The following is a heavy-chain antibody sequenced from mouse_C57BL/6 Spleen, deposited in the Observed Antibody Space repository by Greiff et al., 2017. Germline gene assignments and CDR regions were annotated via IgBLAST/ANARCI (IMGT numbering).Heavy chain of an antibody. Sequence: QVQLKQSGAELARPGASVKLSCKASGYTFTSYGISWVKQRTGQGLEWIGEIYPRSGNTYYNEKFKGKATLTADKSSSTAYMELRSLTSEDSAVYFCANYGNSYYFDYWGQGTTLTVSS. CDR1: GYTFTSYG. V-gene: IGHV1-81*01. J-gene: IGHJ2*01. CDR2: IYPRSGNT. CDR3: ANYGNSYYFDY. D-gene: IGHD2-1*01.